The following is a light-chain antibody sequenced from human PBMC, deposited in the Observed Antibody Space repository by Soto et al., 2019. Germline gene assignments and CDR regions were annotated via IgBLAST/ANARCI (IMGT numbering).Light chain of an antibody. CDR3: HQYNNWPLT. J-gene: IGKJ4*01. CDR2: GAS. CDR1: QTVSSN. Sequence: EIVMTQSPATLSVSPGEGATFSCRASQTVSSNLAWYQQKPGQAPRLLIYGASTRATGIPARFSGSGSGTEFTLTISSLQSEDFAVYYCHQYNNWPLTFGGGTKVEIK. V-gene: IGKV3-15*01.